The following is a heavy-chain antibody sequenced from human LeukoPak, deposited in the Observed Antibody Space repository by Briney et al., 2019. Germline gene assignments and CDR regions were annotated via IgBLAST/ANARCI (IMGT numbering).Heavy chain of an antibody. CDR3: ARDENPFVYCSGGSCYEAGY. J-gene: IGHJ4*02. Sequence: ASVKVSCKASGYTFTGYYMHWVRQAPGQGLEWMGWINPNSGGTNYAQKFQGRVTMTRDTSISTAYMELSRLRSDDTAVYYCARDENPFVYCSGGSCYEAGYWGQGTLVTVSS. D-gene: IGHD2-15*01. V-gene: IGHV1-2*02. CDR1: GYTFTGYY. CDR2: INPNSGGT.